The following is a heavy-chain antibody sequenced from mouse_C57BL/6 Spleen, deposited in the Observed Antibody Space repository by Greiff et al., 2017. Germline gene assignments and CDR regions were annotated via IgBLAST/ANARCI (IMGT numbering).Heavy chain of an antibody. J-gene: IGHJ2*01. D-gene: IGHD1-1*01. CDR3: TRGVLRSPFDY. V-gene: IGHV1-5*01. Sequence: EVKVVESGTVLARPGASVKMSCKTSGYTFTSYWMHWVKQRPGQGLEWIGAIYPGNSDTSYNQKFKGKAKLTAVTSASTAYMELSSLTTEDSAVYYCTRGVLRSPFDYWGQGTTLTVSS. CDR1: GYTFTSYW. CDR2: IYPGNSDT.